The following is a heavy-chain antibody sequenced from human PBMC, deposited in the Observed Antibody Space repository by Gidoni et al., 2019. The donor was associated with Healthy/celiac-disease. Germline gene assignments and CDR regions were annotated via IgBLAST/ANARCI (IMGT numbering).Heavy chain of an antibody. Sequence: EVQLVASGGGLVQPGGSLRLSCAASGFTFSSSWMSWVRQAPGKGLEWVDNIKQDGSEKYYVDSVKGRFTITRDNAKNSLYLQMNSLRAEDTAVYYCARDLVRVVPAAIAAFDIWGQGTMVTVSS. CDR2: IKQDGSEK. V-gene: IGHV3-7*01. CDR1: GFTFSSSW. J-gene: IGHJ3*02. D-gene: IGHD2-2*01. CDR3: ARDLVRVVPAAIAAFDI.